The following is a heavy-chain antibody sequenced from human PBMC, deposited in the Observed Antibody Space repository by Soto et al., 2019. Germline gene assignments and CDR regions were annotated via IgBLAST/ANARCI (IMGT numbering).Heavy chain of an antibody. CDR3: ARGPSGDKVDY. J-gene: IGHJ4*02. Sequence: QVQLQESGPGLVEPSQTLSLTCTVSGGSISSGDYDWSWIRQPPGKDLEWIGHIYNSGNTYSNPSLKSLVTISVDTSKNQFSLKLSSVTAADTAVYYCARGPSGDKVDYWGQGTLVTVSS. D-gene: IGHD1-26*01. V-gene: IGHV4-30-4*01. CDR1: GGSISSGDYD. CDR2: IYNSGNT.